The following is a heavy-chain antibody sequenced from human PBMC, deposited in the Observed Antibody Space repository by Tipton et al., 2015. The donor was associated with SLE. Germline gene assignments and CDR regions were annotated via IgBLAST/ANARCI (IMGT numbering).Heavy chain of an antibody. Sequence: QSGAEVKKPGESLKISCQGSGYSFATKWIGWVRQMPGKGLEWMGIIYPGDSGTRYSPSFQGQVTFSVDKSISTAYLQWSSLKASDTAMYYCARQDWGAADYWGQGTLVTVSS. CDR3: ARQDWGAADY. CDR1: GYSFATKW. CDR2: IYPGDSGT. D-gene: IGHD3-16*01. V-gene: IGHV5-51*01. J-gene: IGHJ4*02.